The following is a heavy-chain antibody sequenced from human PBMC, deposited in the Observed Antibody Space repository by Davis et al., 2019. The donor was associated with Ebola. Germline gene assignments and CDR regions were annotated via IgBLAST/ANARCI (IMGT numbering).Heavy chain of an antibody. CDR3: ARQRGLGLPFGAFDI. CDR1: GYSFTNMW. Sequence: GESLKISCKGSGYSFTNMWIGWVRQMPRKGLEWMGIIYPGDSDTTYSPSFQGQVTISADRSISTAYLHWSSLKASDTAMYYCARQRGLGLPFGAFDIWGQGTKVTVSS. D-gene: IGHD1-26*01. V-gene: IGHV5-51*01. J-gene: IGHJ3*02. CDR2: IYPGDSDT.